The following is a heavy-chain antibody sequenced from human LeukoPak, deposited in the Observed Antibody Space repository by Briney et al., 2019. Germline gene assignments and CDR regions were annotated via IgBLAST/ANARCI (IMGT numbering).Heavy chain of an antibody. Sequence: GASVKVSCKASGYTFTGYYMHWVRQAPGQGLEWMGWINPNSGGTNYAQKFQGRVTMTRDTSISTAYMELSRLRSDDTAVYYCARENYGSGSYFFDYWGQGTLVTVSS. CDR1: GYTFTGYY. CDR2: INPNSGGT. D-gene: IGHD3-10*01. CDR3: ARENYGSGSYFFDY. V-gene: IGHV1-2*02. J-gene: IGHJ4*02.